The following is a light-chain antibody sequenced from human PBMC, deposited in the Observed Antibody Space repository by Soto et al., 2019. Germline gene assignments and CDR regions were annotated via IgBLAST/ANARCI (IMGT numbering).Light chain of an antibody. CDR2: MAS. Sequence: DIQMTQSPSTLAASVGDRVTITCQASQSISSWLAWYQQKPGKAPNLLIYMASTLESGVPSRFSGSGSGTEFTLTISSLQPDDFATYYCQQYNSYSVTFGQGTKVDIK. J-gene: IGKJ1*01. CDR3: QQYNSYSVT. CDR1: QSISSW. V-gene: IGKV1-5*03.